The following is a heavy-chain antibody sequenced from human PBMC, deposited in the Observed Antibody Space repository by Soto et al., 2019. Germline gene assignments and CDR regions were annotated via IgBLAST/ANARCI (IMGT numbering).Heavy chain of an antibody. Sequence: SETLSLTCTVSVGSISSYYWSWIRQPPGKGLEWIGYIYYSGSTNYNPSLKSRVTISVDTSKNQFSLKLSSVTAADTAVYYCARPQQRGYYYYGMDVWGQGTTVTVSS. CDR2: IYYSGST. CDR1: VGSISSYY. J-gene: IGHJ6*02. V-gene: IGHV4-59*01. CDR3: ARPQQRGYYYYGMDV. D-gene: IGHD6-13*01.